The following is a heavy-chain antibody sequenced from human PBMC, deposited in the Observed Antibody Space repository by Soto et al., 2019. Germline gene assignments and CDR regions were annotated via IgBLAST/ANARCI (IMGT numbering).Heavy chain of an antibody. CDR3: ARNGAFKQWLVDY. Sequence: PSETLSLTCFVSGGSISGYYWSWIRQPPGKGLEWIGQIYYSGSTNYNPSLKSRVTISLDTSKNQFSLRLSSVSAADTAVYYCARNGAFKQWLVDYWGQGTLVTVSS. V-gene: IGHV4-59*01. CDR1: GGSISGYY. D-gene: IGHD6-19*01. J-gene: IGHJ4*02. CDR2: IYYSGST.